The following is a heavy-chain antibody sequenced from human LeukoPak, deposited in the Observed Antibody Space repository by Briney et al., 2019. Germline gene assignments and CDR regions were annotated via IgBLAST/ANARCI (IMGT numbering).Heavy chain of an antibody. J-gene: IGHJ4*01. D-gene: IGHD6-13*01. Sequence: SVKVSCKASGGTFSTYNIHWVRQAPGQGLEWMGKIIPVFGTTNFAQKFRGRLTITTDEKTKTAYMELGSLTSDDTAVYYCANSWYTGIWGQGTLVIVSS. CDR3: ANSWYTGI. CDR1: GGTFSTYN. V-gene: IGHV1-69*05. CDR2: IIPVFGTT.